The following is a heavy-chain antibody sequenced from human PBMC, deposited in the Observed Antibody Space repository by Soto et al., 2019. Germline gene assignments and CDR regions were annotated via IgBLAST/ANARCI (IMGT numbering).Heavy chain of an antibody. Sequence: LATLSLTCTVSGGSISSYYWSWIRQPPGKGLEWIGYIYYSGSTNYNPSLKSRVTISVDTSKNQFSLKLSSVTAADTAVYYCARGLYYYDSSGYWGYWGQGTLVTVSS. J-gene: IGHJ4*02. V-gene: IGHV4-59*08. CDR3: ARGLYYYDSSGYWGY. CDR1: GGSISSYY. D-gene: IGHD3-22*01. CDR2: IYYSGST.